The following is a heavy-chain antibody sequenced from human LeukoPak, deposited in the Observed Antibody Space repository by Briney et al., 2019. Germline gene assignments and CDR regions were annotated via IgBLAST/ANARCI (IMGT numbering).Heavy chain of an antibody. CDR1: GYTFTSYD. CDR2: MNPNSGNT. CDR3: ARGENTPLYGMDV. J-gene: IGHJ6*02. V-gene: IGHV1-8*01. Sequence: ASVTVSCTASGYTFTSYDINGVRQAGGQGGEGMGWMNPNSGNTGYAQTFQGRVPMTSNTSISTAYMELSSLRSEDTAVYYCARGENTPLYGMDVWGQGTTVTVSS. D-gene: IGHD2-2*02.